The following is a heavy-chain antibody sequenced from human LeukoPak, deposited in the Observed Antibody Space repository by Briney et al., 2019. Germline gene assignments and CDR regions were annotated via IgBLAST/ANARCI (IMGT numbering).Heavy chain of an antibody. D-gene: IGHD1-26*01. CDR2: INPSGGST. J-gene: IGHJ4*02. Sequence: ASVKVSCKASGYTFTGYYMHWVRQAPGQGLEWMGIINPSGGSTSYAQKFQGRVTMTRDMSTSTVYMELSSLRSEDTAVYYCARDLGGVGSYHDYWGQGTLVTVSS. CDR3: ARDLGGVGSYHDY. V-gene: IGHV1-46*01. CDR1: GYTFTGYY.